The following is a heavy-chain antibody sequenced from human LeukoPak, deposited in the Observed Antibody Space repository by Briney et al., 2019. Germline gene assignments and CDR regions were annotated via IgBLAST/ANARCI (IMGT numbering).Heavy chain of an antibody. Sequence: GESLKISCKGSGYSFTSYWIGWVRQMPGKGLEWMGIIYPGDSDTRYSPSFQGQVTISADKSISTAYLQWSSLKASDTAMYYWARTRPGKGDKRGLLEGYYFDYWGQGTLVTVSS. CDR2: IYPGDSDT. J-gene: IGHJ4*02. V-gene: IGHV5-51*01. CDR3: ARTRPGKGDKRGLLEGYYFDY. D-gene: IGHD2-15*01. CDR1: GYSFTSYW.